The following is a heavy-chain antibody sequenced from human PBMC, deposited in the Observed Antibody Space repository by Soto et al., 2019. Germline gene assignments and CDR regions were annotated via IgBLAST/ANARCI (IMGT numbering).Heavy chain of an antibody. V-gene: IGHV1-18*01. D-gene: IGHD3-22*01. J-gene: IGHJ4*02. CDR2: ISAYSGNT. CDR3: ARGYYDSSGYYYRY. CDR1: GYTFTSYS. Sequence: GASVKVSCKASGYTFTSYSITWVRQAPGQGLEWMGRISAYSGNTNYAQKLQDRVTMTTDTSTSTAYMELGSLRSDDTAVYYCARGYYDSSGYYYRYWGQGTLVTVSS.